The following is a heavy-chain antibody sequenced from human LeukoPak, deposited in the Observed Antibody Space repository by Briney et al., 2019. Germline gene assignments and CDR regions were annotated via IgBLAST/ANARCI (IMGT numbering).Heavy chain of an antibody. V-gene: IGHV4-39*01. CDR2: IYYSGST. CDR3: TKYYGSGSWAFDI. Sequence: PSKTLSLTCTVSGGSISSSSYYWGWIRQPPGKGLEWIGSIYYSGSTYYNPSLKSRVTISVDTSKNQFSLKLSSVTAADTAVYYCTKYYGSGSWAFDIWGQGTMVTVSS. CDR1: GGSISSSSYY. J-gene: IGHJ3*02. D-gene: IGHD3-10*01.